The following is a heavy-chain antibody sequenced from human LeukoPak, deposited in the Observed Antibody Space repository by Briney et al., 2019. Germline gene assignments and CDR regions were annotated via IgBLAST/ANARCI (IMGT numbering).Heavy chain of an antibody. V-gene: IGHV1-69*13. CDR1: GHTFTSYD. CDR3: ARVSSAGYSSTWYPGGLDY. J-gene: IGHJ4*02. D-gene: IGHD6-13*01. Sequence: GASVKVSCKASGHTFTSYDINWVRQAPGQGLEWMGGITPIFGTANYAQKFQGRVTVTADESTSTAYMELSSLRSEDTAVYYCARVSSAGYSSTWYPGGLDYWDQGTLVTVSS. CDR2: ITPIFGTA.